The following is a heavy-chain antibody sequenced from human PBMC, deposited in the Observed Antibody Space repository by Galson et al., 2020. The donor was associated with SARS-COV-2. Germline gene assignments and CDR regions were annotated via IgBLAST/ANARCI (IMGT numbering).Heavy chain of an antibody. CDR1: GGSIGRGDYY. CDR2: VYSSGST. D-gene: IGHD1-20*01. J-gene: IGHJ4*02. CDR3: ARASGHNIRANFDS. V-gene: IGHV4-30-4*01. Sequence: SETLSLTCTVSGGSIGRGDYYWSWIRQPPGKGLEWIGYVYSSGSTYYNPSLLGRVSTSIDTSKNQFSLILDSVTAADTAVYFCARASGHNIRANFDSWGQGTLVTVSS.